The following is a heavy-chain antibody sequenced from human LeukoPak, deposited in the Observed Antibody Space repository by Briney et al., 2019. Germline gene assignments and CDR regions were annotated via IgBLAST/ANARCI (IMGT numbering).Heavy chain of an antibody. CDR3: ARVNLRGSQYNWFDP. CDR1: GGTLNTHS. J-gene: IGHJ5*02. D-gene: IGHD3-10*01. V-gene: IGHV1-69*08. Sequence: ASVKVSCKASGGTLNTHSFTWVRQAPGQGLEWMGKITPIIDSSKYAPQFQGRLTITADKYTGTVYMDLTSLRSDDTAVYYCARVNLRGSQYNWFDPWGQGTLVTVSS. CDR2: ITPIIDSS.